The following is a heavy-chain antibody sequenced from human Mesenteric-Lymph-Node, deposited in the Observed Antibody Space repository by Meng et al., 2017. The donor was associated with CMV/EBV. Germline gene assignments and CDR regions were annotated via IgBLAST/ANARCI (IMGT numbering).Heavy chain of an antibody. D-gene: IGHD3-22*01. J-gene: IGHJ4*02. CDR2: ISSSSSYI. CDR3: ASQNPLPSSAVY. V-gene: IGHV3-21*01. CDR1: GFTFSSYS. Sequence: GESLKISCAASGFTFSSYSMNWVRQAPGKGLEWVSSISSSSSYIYYADSVKGRFTISRDNAKNSLYLQMNSLRAEDTAVYYCASQNPLPSSAVYWGQGTLVTVSS.